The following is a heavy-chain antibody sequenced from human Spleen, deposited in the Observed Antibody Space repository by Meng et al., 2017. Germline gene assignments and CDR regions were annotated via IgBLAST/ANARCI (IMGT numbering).Heavy chain of an antibody. J-gene: IGHJ4*02. CDR1: GFTVSSNY. CDR2: ISSSGSTI. CDR3: ARDYRAAGTYYDFDY. D-gene: IGHD6-13*01. Sequence: GGSLRLSCAASGFTVSSNYMSWVRQAPGKGLEWVSYISSSGSTIYYADSVKGRFTISRDNAKNSLYLQMNSLRAEDTAVYYCARDYRAAGTYYDFDYWGQGTLVTVSS. V-gene: IGHV3-11*04.